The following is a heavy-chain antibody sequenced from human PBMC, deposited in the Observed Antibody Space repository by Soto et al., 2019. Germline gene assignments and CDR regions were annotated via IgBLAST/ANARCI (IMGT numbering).Heavy chain of an antibody. CDR3: AGGPRNDIVATIGTGDQNWFDT. J-gene: IGHJ5*02. D-gene: IGHD5-12*01. V-gene: IGHV4-34*01. CDR1: GGSFSGYY. Sequence: SETLSLTCAVYGGSFSGYYWSWIRQPPGKGLEWIGEINHSGSTNYNPSLKTRVTISVDTSKNQFSLKLSSVTAADTAVYYCAGGPRNDIVATIGTGDQNWFDTWGQGTLVTVSS. CDR2: INHSGST.